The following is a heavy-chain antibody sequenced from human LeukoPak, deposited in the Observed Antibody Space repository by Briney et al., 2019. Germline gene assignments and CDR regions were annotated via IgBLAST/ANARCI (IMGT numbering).Heavy chain of an antibody. J-gene: IGHJ6*03. Sequence: SETLSLTCTVSGCSLSNYYWKWMRQPPGKGLEWVAYISYSGSTNYNPSLKSRVTISVDTSKNQFSLKLSSVTAADTAVYYCVRLTILIRSNYYHYMDVWGRGTTVTVSS. V-gene: IGHV4-59*12. CDR3: VRLTILIRSNYYHYMDV. CDR1: GCSLSNYY. CDR2: ISYSGST. D-gene: IGHD2-8*01.